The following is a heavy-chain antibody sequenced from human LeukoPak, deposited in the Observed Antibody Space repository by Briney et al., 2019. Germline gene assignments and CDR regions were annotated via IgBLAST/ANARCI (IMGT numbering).Heavy chain of an antibody. D-gene: IGHD5-18*01. V-gene: IGHV3-48*01. CDR3: ARLDGGYSYGPITPAPQY. J-gene: IGHJ4*02. Sequence: PGGSLRLSCAASGFTFSSYSMNWVRQAPGKGLEWVSYISSSSSTIYYADSVKGRFTISRDNAKNSLYLQMNSLRAEDTAVYYCARLDGGYSYGPITPAPQYWGQGTLVTVSS. CDR1: GFTFSSYS. CDR2: ISSSSSTI.